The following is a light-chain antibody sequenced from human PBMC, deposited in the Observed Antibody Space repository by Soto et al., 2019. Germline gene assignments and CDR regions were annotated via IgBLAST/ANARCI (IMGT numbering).Light chain of an antibody. Sequence: QSVLTQPPSASGTPGQRVTISCSGSSSNIGSNTVNWYQQLPGTAPKLLIYSNNQRPSGVPDRFSCSKSGTSASLAISGLQSEDEADYYCAAWDDSLKGGVFGGGTKVTVL. CDR3: AAWDDSLKGGV. J-gene: IGLJ3*02. V-gene: IGLV1-44*01. CDR2: SNN. CDR1: SSNIGSNT.